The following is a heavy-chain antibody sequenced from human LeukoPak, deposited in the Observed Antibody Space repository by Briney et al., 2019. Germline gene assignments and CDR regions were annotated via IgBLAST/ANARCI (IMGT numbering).Heavy chain of an antibody. V-gene: IGHV3-21*01. CDR1: GFTFSSYS. D-gene: IGHD3-10*01. CDR2: ISSSSSYI. CDR3: ARGHGSGNYGMDV. Sequence: GGSLRLSCAASGFTFSSYSMIWVRQAPGKGPEWVSSISSSSSYIYYADSVKGRFTISRDNAKNSLYLQMNSLRAEDTAVYYCARGHGSGNYGMDVWGQGTTVTVSS. J-gene: IGHJ6*02.